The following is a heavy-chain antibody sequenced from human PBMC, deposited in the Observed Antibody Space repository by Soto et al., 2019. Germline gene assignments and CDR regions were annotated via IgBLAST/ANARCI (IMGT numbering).Heavy chain of an antibody. V-gene: IGHV1-18*01. CDR2: ISAYNGNT. CDR3: AREGPAPYYYYGMDV. Sequence: QVQLVQSGGEVKKPGASVKVSCKTSGYSFTTYGISWVRQAPGQGLEWMGWISAYNGNTNYAQKLKDRVTMTTDTSTSTAYMGLRSLRSADTAVYYCAREGPAPYYYYGMDVWGQGSTVTVSS. CDR1: GYSFTTYG. J-gene: IGHJ6*02.